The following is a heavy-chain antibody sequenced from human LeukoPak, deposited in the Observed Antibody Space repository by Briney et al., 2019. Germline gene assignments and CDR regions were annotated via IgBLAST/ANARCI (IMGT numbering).Heavy chain of an antibody. J-gene: IGHJ5*02. CDR1: GITFSGYD. D-gene: IGHD3-3*01. V-gene: IGHV3-13*01. CDR3: ARADYDFWSGYYNNWFDP. CDR2: IGPAGDT. Sequence: SGGSLRLSCAASGITFSGYDMHWVRQGTGKNLEWVSAIGPAGDTYYSDSVKGRFTISREDARNSLYLQMNSLTAEDTAVYYCARADYDFWSGYYNNWFDPWGQGTLVTVSS.